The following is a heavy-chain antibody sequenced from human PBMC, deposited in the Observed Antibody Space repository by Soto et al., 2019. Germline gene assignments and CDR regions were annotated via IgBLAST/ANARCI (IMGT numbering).Heavy chain of an antibody. D-gene: IGHD2-2*01. CDR2: IIPIFGTA. V-gene: IGHV1-69*13. CDR1: GGTFGSYA. J-gene: IGHJ5*02. CDR3: ARVPYTYCSSTCCLQNWFDP. Sequence: SVKVSCKASGGTFGSYAISWVRQAPGQGLEWMGGIIPIFGTANYAQKFQGRVTITADESTSTAYMELSSLRSEDTAVYYCARVPYTYCSSTCCLQNWFDPWGQGTLVTVSS.